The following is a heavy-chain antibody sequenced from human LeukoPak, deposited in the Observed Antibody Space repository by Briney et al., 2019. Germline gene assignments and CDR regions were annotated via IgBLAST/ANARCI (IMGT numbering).Heavy chain of an antibody. J-gene: IGHJ4*01. CDR2: IYPGDSDT. Sequence: PGGSLQISCKGSGYSFTNYWIGWVRQLPGKGLEWMGIIYPGDSDTRYSPSFQGQVTISADKSISTAYLQWSSLKASDTAIYYCATSPDCSGGSCYGGFDYWXXGTXVTXSS. CDR3: ATSPDCSGGSCYGGFDY. D-gene: IGHD2-15*01. V-gene: IGHV5-51*01. CDR1: GYSFTNYW.